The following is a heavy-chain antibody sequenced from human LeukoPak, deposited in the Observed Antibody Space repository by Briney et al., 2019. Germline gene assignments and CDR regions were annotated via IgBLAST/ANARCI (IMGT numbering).Heavy chain of an antibody. V-gene: IGHV4-38-2*02. CDR2: IYHSGST. Sequence: SETLSLTCTVSGYSISSGYYWGWIRQPPGKGLEWIGSIYHSGSTYYNPSLKSRVTISVDTSKNQFSLKLSSVTAADTAVYYCARPRGDGAFDIWGQGTMVTVSS. CDR1: GYSISSGYY. CDR3: ARPRGDGAFDI. D-gene: IGHD3-10*01. J-gene: IGHJ3*02.